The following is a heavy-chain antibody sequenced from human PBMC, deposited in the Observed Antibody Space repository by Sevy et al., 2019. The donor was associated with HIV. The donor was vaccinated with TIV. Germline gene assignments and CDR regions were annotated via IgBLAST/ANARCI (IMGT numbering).Heavy chain of an antibody. Sequence: SETLSLTCTVSGGSIGISGFYWGWIRQSPGKGLEWIGSVYYSGSAYYNPSLHGRVTMSADTSKNHFSLKLSSVTAADTAVYYCARLSGYSYGYGDYWGQGTLVTVSS. J-gene: IGHJ4*02. CDR3: ARLSGYSYGYGDY. V-gene: IGHV4-39*02. D-gene: IGHD5-18*01. CDR2: VYYSGSA. CDR1: GGSIGISGFY.